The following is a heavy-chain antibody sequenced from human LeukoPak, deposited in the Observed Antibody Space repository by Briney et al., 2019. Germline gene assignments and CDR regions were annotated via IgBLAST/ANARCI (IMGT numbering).Heavy chain of an antibody. Sequence: GGSLRLSCAASGFTVSSYVMTWVRQAPGKGLEWVSVITGSDSRTYYADSVKGRFSISRDNSKNTVYLQMNSLRAEDTAAYYCAKVTLRGGCRNHDAFDVGGQGTMVTVS. J-gene: IGHJ3*01. CDR3: AKVTLRGGCRNHDAFDV. CDR1: GFTVSSYV. D-gene: IGHD2-15*01. CDR2: ITGSDSRT. V-gene: IGHV3-23*01.